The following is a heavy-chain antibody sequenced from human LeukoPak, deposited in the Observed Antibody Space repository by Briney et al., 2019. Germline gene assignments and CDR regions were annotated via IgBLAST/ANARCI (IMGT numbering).Heavy chain of an antibody. J-gene: IGHJ4*02. CDR3: ARLSVSSGWDLDY. CDR1: GGSISSSSYY. Sequence: SETLSLTCTVSGGSISSSSYYWGWIRQPPGKRLEWIGSIYYSGITYYNPSLKSRVTISVDTSKNQFSLMLSSVTAADTAVYHCARLSVSSGWDLDYWGQGTLVTVSS. D-gene: IGHD6-19*01. CDR2: IYYSGIT. V-gene: IGHV4-39*01.